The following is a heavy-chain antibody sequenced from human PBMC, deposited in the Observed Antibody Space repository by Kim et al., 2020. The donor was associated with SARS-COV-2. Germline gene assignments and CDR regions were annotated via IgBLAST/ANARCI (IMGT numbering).Heavy chain of an antibody. D-gene: IGHD3-10*01. Sequence: GGSLRLSCAASGFTFSSYGMHWVRQAPGKGLEWVAVISYDGSNKYYADSVKGRFTISRDNSKNTLYLQMNSLRAEDTAVYYCAKESGSGSYYAWSYYYYGMDLGRQGTTDTVS. V-gene: IGHV3-30*18. CDR3: AKESGSGSYYAWSYYYYGMDL. CDR1: GFTFSSYG. J-gene: IGHJ6*02. CDR2: ISYDGSNK.